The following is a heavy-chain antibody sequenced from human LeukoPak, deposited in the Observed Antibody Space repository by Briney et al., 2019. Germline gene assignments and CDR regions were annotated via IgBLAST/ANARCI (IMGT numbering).Heavy chain of an antibody. D-gene: IGHD3-22*01. Sequence: KPSGTLSLTCAVSGGSISSSNWWSWVRQPPGKGLEWIGEIYHSGSTNYNPSLKSRVTISVDKSKNQFSLKLSSVTAADTAVYYCARVNDSSGYYYVSAFDIWGQGTMVTVSS. J-gene: IGHJ3*02. CDR2: IYHSGST. V-gene: IGHV4-4*02. CDR1: GGSISSSNW. CDR3: ARVNDSSGYYYVSAFDI.